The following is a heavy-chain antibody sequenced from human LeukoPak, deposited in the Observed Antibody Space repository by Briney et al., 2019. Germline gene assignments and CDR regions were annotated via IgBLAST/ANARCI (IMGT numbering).Heavy chain of an antibody. CDR3: AKGYCRGNSCYDDRGAFDY. J-gene: IGHJ4*02. CDR1: GYSISSGYY. CDR2: IYHSGST. Sequence: SETLSLTCTVSGYSISSGYYWGWIRQPPGKGLEWIVSIYHSGSTYYNPSLKSRVTISVDTSKNQFSLKLSSVTAADTAVYYCAKGYCRGNSCYDDRGAFDYWGQGTLVTVSS. D-gene: IGHD2-2*01. V-gene: IGHV4-38-2*02.